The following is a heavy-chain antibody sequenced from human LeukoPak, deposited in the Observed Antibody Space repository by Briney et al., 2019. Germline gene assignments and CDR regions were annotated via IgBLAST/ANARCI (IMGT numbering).Heavy chain of an antibody. J-gene: IGHJ4*02. Sequence: GGSLRLSCAASGFTFSSYAMSWVRQAPGKGLEWVSAISGSGGSTYYADSVKGRFTISRDNSKNTLYLQMNSLRAEDTAVYYCAKVPKVVVVITDYFDYWGQGTLVTASS. CDR1: GFTFSSYA. CDR2: ISGSGGST. V-gene: IGHV3-23*01. CDR3: AKVPKVVVVITDYFDY. D-gene: IGHD3-22*01.